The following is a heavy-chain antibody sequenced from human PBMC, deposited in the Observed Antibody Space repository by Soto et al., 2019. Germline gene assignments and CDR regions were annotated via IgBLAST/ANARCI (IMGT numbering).Heavy chain of an antibody. CDR1: GFTFSSYA. CDR2: ISGSDDST. V-gene: IGHV3-23*01. Sequence: EVQLLESGGGLVQPGESLRLSCAASGFTFSSYAMSWVRQAPGKGLERVSVISGSDDSTYYAASVKGRFTISRDNSKNTLYLQMNSLRAEDTAVFYCAKRSSSSTFDYWGQGTLVTVSS. J-gene: IGHJ4*02. CDR3: AKRSSSSTFDY. D-gene: IGHD6-6*01.